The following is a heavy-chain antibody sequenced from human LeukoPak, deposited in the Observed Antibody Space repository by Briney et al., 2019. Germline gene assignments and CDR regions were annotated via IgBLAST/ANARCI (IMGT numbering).Heavy chain of an antibody. CDR2: MNPNSGNT. CDR1: GYTFTSYD. J-gene: IGHJ3*02. CDR3: ATDNLRVGAFDI. D-gene: IGHD1-20*01. Sequence: GASVKVSCKASGYTFTSYDINWVRQATGQGLEWMGWMNPNSGNTGYAQKFQGRVTMTEDTSTDTAYMELSSLRSEDTAVYYCATDNLRVGAFDIWGQGTMVTVSS. V-gene: IGHV1-8*02.